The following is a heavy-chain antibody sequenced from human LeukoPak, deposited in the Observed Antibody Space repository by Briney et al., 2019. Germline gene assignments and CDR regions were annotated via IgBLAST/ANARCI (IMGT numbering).Heavy chain of an antibody. D-gene: IGHD2-8*02. CDR3: ASSLVGINDY. J-gene: IGHJ4*02. Sequence: PGGSLRLSCAASGFTFSSYSMNWVRQAPGKGLEWVSSISSSSSYIYYADSVKGRFTISRDNAENSLYLQMNSLRAEDTAMYYCASSLVGINDYWGQGTLVIVSS. V-gene: IGHV3-21*04. CDR1: GFTFSSYS. CDR2: ISSSSSYI.